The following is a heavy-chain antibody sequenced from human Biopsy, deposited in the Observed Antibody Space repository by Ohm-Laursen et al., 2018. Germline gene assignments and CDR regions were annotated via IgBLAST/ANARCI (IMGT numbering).Heavy chain of an antibody. V-gene: IGHV3-9*01. Sequence: SSLRLSCAASGFTFDDYALHWVRQAPGKGLEWVSGISWNSGNIGYADSVKGRFTISRDNAKNSVYLQMNSLRVEDTAFYYCAKDLASGSGYYWYFDFWGRGTLVTVSS. CDR2: ISWNSGNI. CDR1: GFTFDDYA. CDR3: AKDLASGSGYYWYFDF. D-gene: IGHD3-22*01. J-gene: IGHJ2*01.